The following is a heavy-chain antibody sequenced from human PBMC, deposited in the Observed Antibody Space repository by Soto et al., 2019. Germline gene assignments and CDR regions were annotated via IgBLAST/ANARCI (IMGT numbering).Heavy chain of an antibody. J-gene: IGHJ4*02. V-gene: IGHV3-21*01. D-gene: IGHD2-2*01. CDR3: ARLHVFERYCSVTTCFMIFDF. CDR2: ITSSGAYT. Sequence: EVQLVESGGGLVKPGGSLRLSCAVSGFTFSDYTINWVRQAPGKGLEWVAAITSSGAYTHYADSVKGRFTISRDNAKNSLYLQMSSLRAEDTAVYYCARLHVFERYCSVTTCFMIFDFRGQGTLVTVS. CDR1: GFTFSDYT.